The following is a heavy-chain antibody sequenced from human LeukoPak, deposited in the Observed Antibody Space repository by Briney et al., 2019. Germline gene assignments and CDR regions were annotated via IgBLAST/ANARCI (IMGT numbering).Heavy chain of an antibody. D-gene: IGHD4-11*01. Sequence: PSETLSLTCAVSGYSISSSYYWGWIRQPPGKGLEWIGTICHSGSTHYNPSLKSRVTLSVDTSKNQFSLKLRSVTAADTAVYSCASLPSNTVTHDYWGQGTLVTVSS. CDR3: ASLPSNTVTHDY. V-gene: IGHV4-38-2*01. J-gene: IGHJ4*02. CDR1: GYSISSSYY. CDR2: ICHSGST.